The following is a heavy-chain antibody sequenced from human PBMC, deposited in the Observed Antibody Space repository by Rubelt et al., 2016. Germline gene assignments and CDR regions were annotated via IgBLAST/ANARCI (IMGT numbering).Heavy chain of an antibody. CDR3: AGDRGDSTGRIDC. CDR1: GGSISSSSYY. Sequence: QVQLQESGPGLVKPSETLSLTCTVSGGSISSSSYYWGWIRQPPGKGLEWIGSIYYSGSTYYNPSLKSRVTISVDTSKNQFSLKLSAVTAADTAVYYCAGDRGDSTGRIDCWGQGTLVSVSS. J-gene: IGHJ4*02. D-gene: IGHD3-22*01. V-gene: IGHV4-39*02. CDR2: IYYSGST.